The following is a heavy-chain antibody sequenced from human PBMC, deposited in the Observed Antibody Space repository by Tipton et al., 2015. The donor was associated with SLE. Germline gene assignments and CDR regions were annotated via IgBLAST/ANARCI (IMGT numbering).Heavy chain of an antibody. Sequence: LRLSCTVSGGSISSDDYYWTWIRQHPGKGLEWIGHMSYSGSTYYNPSLKSRITISVDTSKNHFSLKLSSVTAADTAVYYCARGLVYAGTNYYYYYYMDVWGKGTTVTVSS. J-gene: IGHJ6*03. CDR1: GGSISSDDYY. CDR2: MSYSGST. V-gene: IGHV4-31*02. CDR3: ARGLVYAGTNYYYYYYMDV. D-gene: IGHD2-8*01.